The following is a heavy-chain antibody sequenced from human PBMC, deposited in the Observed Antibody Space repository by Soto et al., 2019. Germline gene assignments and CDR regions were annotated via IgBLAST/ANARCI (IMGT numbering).Heavy chain of an antibody. D-gene: IGHD6-6*01. CDR2: IWYDGSNK. J-gene: IGHJ6*02. CDR1: GFTFSSYG. V-gene: IGHV3-33*01. CDR3: ARDRRGYSSSSGDYYYGMDV. Sequence: GSLRLSCAASGFTFSSYGMHWVRQAPGKGLERVAVIWYDGSNKYYADSVKGRFTISRDNSKNTLYLQMNSLRAEDTAVYYCARDRRGYSSSSGDYYYGMDVWGQGTTVTVSS.